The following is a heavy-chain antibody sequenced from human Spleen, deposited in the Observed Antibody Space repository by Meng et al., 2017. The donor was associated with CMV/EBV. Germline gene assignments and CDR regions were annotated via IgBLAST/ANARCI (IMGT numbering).Heavy chain of an antibody. Sequence: GESLKISCKGSGYKFTTYWIGWVRQMPGKGLEWMGIINPGDSDTRYSPSSQGQVTISADTYSTTAYLQWSSRRASDTAVYYCARQEGYCSSSRCNYYYGLDVWGQGTTVTVSS. CDR1: GYKFTTYW. J-gene: IGHJ6*02. D-gene: IGHD2-2*01. CDR2: INPGDSDT. CDR3: ARQEGYCSSSRCNYYYGLDV. V-gene: IGHV5-51*01.